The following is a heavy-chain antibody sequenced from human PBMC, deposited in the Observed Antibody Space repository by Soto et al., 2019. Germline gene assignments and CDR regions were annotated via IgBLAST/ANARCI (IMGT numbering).Heavy chain of an antibody. CDR1: GGSIISGGYS. CDR3: AREDRGAFFDF. V-gene: IGHV4-30-2*01. D-gene: IGHD3-3*02. Sequence: SETLSLTCAVSGGSIISGGYSWSWIRQPPGKGLEWIGYIYSGTTHYNPSLESRVTIAMDRSKNQVSLSLKSVTAADTAVYYCAREDRGAFFDFWGQGTLVTVSS. CDR2: IYSGTT. J-gene: IGHJ4*02.